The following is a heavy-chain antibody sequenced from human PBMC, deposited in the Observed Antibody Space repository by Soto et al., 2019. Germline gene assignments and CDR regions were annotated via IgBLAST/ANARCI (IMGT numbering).Heavy chain of an antibody. J-gene: IGHJ6*02. CDR1: GGTFSSYA. CDR2: IIPIFGTA. Sequence: QVQLVQSGAEVKKPGSSVKVSCKASGGTFSSYAISWVRQAPGQGLEWMGGIIPIFGTANYAQKFQGRVTITADKSTSTAYMELSSLRSEDTAVYYCARDIPYGSGNYYKSPYYYYYGMDVWGQGTTVTVSS. D-gene: IGHD3-10*01. V-gene: IGHV1-69*06. CDR3: ARDIPYGSGNYYKSPYYYYYGMDV.